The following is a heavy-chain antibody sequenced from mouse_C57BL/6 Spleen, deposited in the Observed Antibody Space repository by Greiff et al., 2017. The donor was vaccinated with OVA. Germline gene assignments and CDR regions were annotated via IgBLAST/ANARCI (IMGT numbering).Heavy chain of an antibody. V-gene: IGHV1-15*01. Sequence: QVQLQQSGAELVRPGASVTLSCKASGYTFTDYEMHWVKQTPVHGLEWIGAIDPETGGTAYNQKFKGKAILTADKSSSTAYMERRSLESEDSAVYYCTIDSSGYGFAYWGQGTLVTVSA. CDR2: IDPETGGT. J-gene: IGHJ3*01. CDR3: TIDSSGYGFAY. CDR1: GYTFTDYE. D-gene: IGHD3-2*02.